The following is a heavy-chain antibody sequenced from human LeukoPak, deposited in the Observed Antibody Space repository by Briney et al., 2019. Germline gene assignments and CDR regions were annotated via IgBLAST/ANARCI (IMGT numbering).Heavy chain of an antibody. CDR1: GFTLRNFW. D-gene: IGHD5-24*01. V-gene: IGHV3-7*05. CDR3: ARDTGFNTFDY. CDR2: IKEDGTMK. Sequence: PGGSLRLSCAASGFTLRNFWMSWVRQAPGKGLEGVGNIKEDGTMKYYLDSVKGRVTISRDNARNSVHLQLDSLRAEDTAVYFCARDTGFNTFDYWGQGTLVTVSS. J-gene: IGHJ4*02.